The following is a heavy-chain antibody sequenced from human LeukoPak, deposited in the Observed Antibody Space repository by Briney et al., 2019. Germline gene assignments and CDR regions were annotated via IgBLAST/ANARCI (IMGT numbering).Heavy chain of an antibody. D-gene: IGHD6-19*01. CDR3: ARGHPSATGYSSGWYFHY. Sequence: ASVKVSCKASGYTFTSYYIHWVRQAPGQGLEWKGIINPSADSTNYAQKFQGRVTMTRDMSTSTVYMDLSSLTSEDTAVYYCARGHPSATGYSSGWYFHYWGQGTLVTVSS. CDR2: INPSADST. V-gene: IGHV1-46*01. J-gene: IGHJ4*02. CDR1: GYTFTSYY.